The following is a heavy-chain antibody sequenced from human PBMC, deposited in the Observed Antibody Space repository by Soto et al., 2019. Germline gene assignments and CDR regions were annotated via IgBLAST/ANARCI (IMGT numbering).Heavy chain of an antibody. CDR2: IWSDGSNK. CDR1: GFTFSSNG. CDR3: AKDRHYPRDYFHY. Sequence: GGSLRLSCTASGFTFSSNGMHWVRQAPGKGLEWVAVIWSDGSNKYYADSVRGRFTIFRDNSKNTVFLHMDSLSAEDTAVYYCAKDRHYPRDYFHYWGQGTLVTVSS. D-gene: IGHD3-10*01. J-gene: IGHJ4*02. V-gene: IGHV3-33*03.